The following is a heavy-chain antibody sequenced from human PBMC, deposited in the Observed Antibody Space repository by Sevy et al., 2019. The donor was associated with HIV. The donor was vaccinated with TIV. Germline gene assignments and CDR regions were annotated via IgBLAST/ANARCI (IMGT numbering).Heavy chain of an antibody. V-gene: IGHV3-23*01. CDR2: ISATGGST. CDR3: AKTLQKLPFHPHYFDY. J-gene: IGHJ4*02. CDR1: GFTLGSYT. D-gene: IGHD2-21*02. Sequence: PGGSLRLSCAASGFTLGSYTMNWVRQAPGEGLEWVASISATGGSTYYADSVKGRFTISRDVSKGLLYLQMNSLTAEDTAIFYCAKTLQKLPFHPHYFDYWGQGTLVTVSS.